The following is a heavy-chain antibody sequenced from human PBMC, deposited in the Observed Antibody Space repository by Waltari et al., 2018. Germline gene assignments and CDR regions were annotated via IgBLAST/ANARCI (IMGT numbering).Heavy chain of an antibody. J-gene: IGHJ6*03. Sequence: EVQLVQSGAEVKKPGESLKLSCKGSGYSFTSYWIGWVRQMPGKGLEWMGIIYPGDSDTRYSPSFQGQVTISADKSISTAYLQWSSLKASDTAMYYCARGSSSWSYYYYYMDVWGKGTTVTVSS. CDR3: ARGSSSWSYYYYYMDV. CDR1: GYSFTSYW. V-gene: IGHV5-51*01. D-gene: IGHD6-13*01. CDR2: IYPGDSDT.